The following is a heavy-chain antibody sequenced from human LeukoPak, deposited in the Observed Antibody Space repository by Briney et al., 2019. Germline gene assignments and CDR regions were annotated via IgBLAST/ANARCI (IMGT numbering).Heavy chain of an antibody. J-gene: IGHJ5*02. D-gene: IGHD5-18*01. CDR3: ACREFYSPWPGP. CDR1: GYSFTSYW. CDR2: IYPGDSRT. Sequence: GESLKISCKGSGYSFTSYWIGWVRQAPGKGLEWMGVIYPGDSRTRYNPSFEGQVTISADKSINTAYLQWSSLKASDTAMYYCACREFYSPWPGPWGQGTLVTVSS. V-gene: IGHV5-51*01.